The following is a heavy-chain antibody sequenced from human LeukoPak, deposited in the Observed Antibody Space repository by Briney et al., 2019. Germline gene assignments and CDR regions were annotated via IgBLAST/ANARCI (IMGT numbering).Heavy chain of an antibody. Sequence: GSLRLSCAASGFTFSSYAMSWVRQAPGKGLEWVSYISSSSSTIYYADSVKGRFTISRDNAKNSLYLQMNSLRAEDTAVYYYAREGVTFDYWGQGTLVTVSS. CDR1: GFTFSSYA. CDR2: ISSSSSTI. CDR3: AREGVTFDY. J-gene: IGHJ4*02. V-gene: IGHV3-48*01. D-gene: IGHD3-10*01.